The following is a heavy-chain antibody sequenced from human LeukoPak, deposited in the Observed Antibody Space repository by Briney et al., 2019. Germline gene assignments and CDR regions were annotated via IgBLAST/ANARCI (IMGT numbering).Heavy chain of an antibody. D-gene: IGHD6-6*01. CDR1: GYTFTGHY. J-gene: IGHJ4*02. Sequence: ASVKVSCKTSGYTFTGHYMHWVRQAPGQGLEWMGWVNPNSGGTNFAQKFQGRVTMTRDTSISTAYMELSRLRSDDTAVYFCARDREYRSSSYPLDYWGQGTLVTVSS. CDR3: ARDREYRSSSYPLDY. V-gene: IGHV1-2*02. CDR2: VNPNSGGT.